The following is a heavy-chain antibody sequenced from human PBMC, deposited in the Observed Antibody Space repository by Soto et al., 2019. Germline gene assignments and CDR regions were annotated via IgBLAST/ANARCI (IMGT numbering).Heavy chain of an antibody. CDR1: GFTFTNYA. V-gene: IGHV3-23*01. D-gene: IGHD1-1*01. J-gene: IGHJ4*02. Sequence: GGSLRLSCAASGFTFTNYAMSWVRQAPGKGLEWVSAISGGGDYTYYADSVKGRFTTSRDNSKNTLFLQMNSLRADDTALYYCPKDPGNKLGFPPAPGGQETLVTASS. CDR2: ISGGGDYT. CDR3: PKDPGNKLGFPPAP.